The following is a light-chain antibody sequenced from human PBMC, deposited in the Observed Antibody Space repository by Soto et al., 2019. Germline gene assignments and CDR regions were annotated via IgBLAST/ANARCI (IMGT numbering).Light chain of an antibody. CDR3: AAWYDNLSANYV. CDR2: RNT. V-gene: IGLV1-47*01. CDR1: SSNIGTNY. J-gene: IGLJ1*01. Sequence: QSVLTQPPSASGTPGQRVTISCSGSSSNIGTNYVYWYQQLPGTAPKLLIYRNTQRPSGVPDRFSGSKSGTSASLAISGLRSEDEADYYCAAWYDNLSANYVFGTGTKVTVL.